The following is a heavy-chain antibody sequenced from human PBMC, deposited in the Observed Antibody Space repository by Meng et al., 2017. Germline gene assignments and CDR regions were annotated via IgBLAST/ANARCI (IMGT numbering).Heavy chain of an antibody. CDR2: ISGSGGST. J-gene: IGHJ3*02. D-gene: IGHD2-21*02. V-gene: IGHV3-23*01. CDR3: AKVNCGGDCYSEDAFDI. Sequence: GESLKISCAASGFTFSSYAMSWVRQAPGKGLEWVSAISGSGGSTYHADSVKGRFTISRDNSKNTLYLQMNSLRAEDTAVYYCAKVNCGGDCYSEDAFDIWGQGTMVTVSS. CDR1: GFTFSSYA.